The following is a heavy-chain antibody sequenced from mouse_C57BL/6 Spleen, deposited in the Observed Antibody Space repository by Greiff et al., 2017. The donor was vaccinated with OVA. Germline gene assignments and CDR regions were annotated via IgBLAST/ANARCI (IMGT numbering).Heavy chain of an antibody. J-gene: IGHJ2*01. CDR3: ARRGGYDYDYSSY. CDR2: INPSTGGT. CDR1: GYSFTGYY. V-gene: IGHV1-42*01. Sequence: VQLQQSGPELVKPGASVKISCKASGYSFTGYYMNWVKQSPEKSLEWIGEINPSTGGTTYNQKFKAKATLTVDKSSSTDYMQLKSLTSEDYEIDYCARRGGYDYDYSSYWGQGTTLTVAS. D-gene: IGHD2-4*01.